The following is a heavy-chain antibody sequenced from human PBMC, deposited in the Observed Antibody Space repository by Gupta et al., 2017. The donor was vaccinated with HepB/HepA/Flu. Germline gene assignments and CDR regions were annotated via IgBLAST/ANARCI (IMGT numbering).Heavy chain of an antibody. CDR3: ARSSTDFWSGYYMWFDP. D-gene: IGHD3-3*01. CDR2: IYPGDSDT. J-gene: IGHJ5*02. CDR1: GYSFTSYW. Sequence: EVQLVQSGAEVKKPGESLKISCKGSGYSFTSYWIGWVRQMPGKGLEWMGIIYPGDSDTRYSPSFQGQVTISADKSISTAYLQWSSLKASDTAMYYCARSSTDFWSGYYMWFDPWGQGTLVTVSS. V-gene: IGHV5-51*01.